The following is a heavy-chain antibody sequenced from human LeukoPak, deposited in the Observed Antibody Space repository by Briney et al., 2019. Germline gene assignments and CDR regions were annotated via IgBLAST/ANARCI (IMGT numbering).Heavy chain of an antibody. J-gene: IGHJ5*02. Sequence: ASVKVSCKASGYTFTNYGITWVRQAPGQGLEWMGWISAYNGNTNYVQKLQGRVTMTTDTSASTAYMELRSLRSDDTAVYYWARGGVGLGVVTPNWLDPWGQGTLVTVSS. D-gene: IGHD2-8*01. CDR3: ARGGVGLGVVTPNWLDP. CDR1: GYTFTNYG. V-gene: IGHV1-18*01. CDR2: ISAYNGNT.